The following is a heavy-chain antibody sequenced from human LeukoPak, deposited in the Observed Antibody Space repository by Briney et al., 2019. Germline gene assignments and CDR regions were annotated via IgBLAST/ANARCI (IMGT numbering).Heavy chain of an antibody. CDR1: AFTLSGYW. CDR2: IKDDGSEK. D-gene: IGHD3-10*01. V-gene: IGHV3-7*01. J-gene: IGHJ3*02. Sequence: GGSLRLSCAGSAFTLSGYWMSWVRQAPGKGPEWVANIKDDGSEKYYLDSVKGRFTISRDNAKNSLYLQMNSLRAEDTAVYSCARIKEYGFDIWGQGTMDTVSS. CDR3: ARIKEYGFDI.